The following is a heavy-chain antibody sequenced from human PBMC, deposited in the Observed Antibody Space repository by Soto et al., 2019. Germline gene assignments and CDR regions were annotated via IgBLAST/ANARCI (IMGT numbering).Heavy chain of an antibody. J-gene: IGHJ4*02. D-gene: IGHD2-21*01. CDR2: MEPSTGRT. V-gene: IGHV1-8*01. CDR1: GYSFTSLD. Sequence: QVQLVQSGAEVREPGASVKVSCKASGYSFTSLDINWVRQTAGQGLEWMGWMEPSTGRTGYAQKFQGRVTMTRDTSINTAYMELTTLNSDDTAVYYCARGVIVAVPATRSYEHEYTNYRIDSWGQGTLVSV. CDR3: ARGVIVAVPATRSYEHEYTNYRIDS.